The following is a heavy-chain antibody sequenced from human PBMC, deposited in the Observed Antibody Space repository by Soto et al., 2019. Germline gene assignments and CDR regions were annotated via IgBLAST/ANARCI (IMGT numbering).Heavy chain of an antibody. CDR1: GFTFTAYY. V-gene: IGHV3-7*03. D-gene: IGHD3-10*01. J-gene: IGHJ4*02. CDR2: INKDGSKQ. CDR3: SRENWFQDY. Sequence: LRLSCAASGFTFTAYYMTWVRQVPGKGLEWVASINKDGSKQYYVDSVKGRFTISRDNAMNSLYLQMNSLRAGDTALYYCSRENWFQDYWGQGTLVTVSS.